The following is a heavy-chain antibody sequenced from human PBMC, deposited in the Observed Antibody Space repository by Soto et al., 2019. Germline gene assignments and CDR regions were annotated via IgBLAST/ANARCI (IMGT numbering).Heavy chain of an antibody. V-gene: IGHV3-15*01. CDR1: GFTFSNAW. Sequence: GGSLRLSCTVSGFTFSNAWMTWVRQAPGKGLEWVGRIKSKTDDGTTDYAAPVKGRFTISRDDSRNTLYLQMNSLKTEDTAVYYCTTDSSSWAYYYYYGMDVWGQGTTVTSP. J-gene: IGHJ6*02. CDR3: TTDSSSWAYYYYYGMDV. D-gene: IGHD2-2*01. CDR2: IKSKTDDGTT.